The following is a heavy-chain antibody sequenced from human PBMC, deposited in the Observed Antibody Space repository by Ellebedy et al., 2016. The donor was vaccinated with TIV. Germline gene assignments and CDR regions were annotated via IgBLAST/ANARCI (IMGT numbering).Heavy chain of an antibody. CDR3: ARLTLDSSSWYDAFDI. D-gene: IGHD6-13*01. J-gene: IGHJ3*02. CDR2: IHNSGST. CDR1: GGAINNDY. V-gene: IGHV4-59*08. Sequence: SETLSLTCTVSGGAINNDYWNWIRQPPGKGLEWIGYIHNSGSTNPNPSLKSRLTKSVDTSKNQFSLRLSSVTAADTAVYYCARLTLDSSSWYDAFDIWGQGTMVTVSS.